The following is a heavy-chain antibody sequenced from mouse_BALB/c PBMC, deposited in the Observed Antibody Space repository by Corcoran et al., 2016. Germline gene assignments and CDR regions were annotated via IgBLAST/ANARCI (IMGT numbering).Heavy chain of an antibody. J-gene: IGHJ2*01. CDR2: ISYDGSN. Sequence: DVQLQESGPGLVKPSQSLSLTCSVTGYSITSGYSWNWIRQFPGNKLEWMGYISYDGSNNYNPSLKNRSSITRDTSKNQFFLKLNSVTTEDTATYYCATLLRPFDYWGQGTTLTVSS. V-gene: IGHV3-6*02. D-gene: IGHD1-2*01. CDR3: ATLLRPFDY. CDR1: GYSITSGYS.